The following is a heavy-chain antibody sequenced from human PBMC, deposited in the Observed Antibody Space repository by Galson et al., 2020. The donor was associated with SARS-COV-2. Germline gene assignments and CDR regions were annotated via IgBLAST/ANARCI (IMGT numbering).Heavy chain of an antibody. CDR3: AKYSPVTAGFYFDY. D-gene: IGHD4-17*01. CDR2: LTNSGGKT. J-gene: IGHJ4*02. Sequence: GGSLRLSCAASGFTFPTYAMTWVRQAPGKGLAWVSSLTNSGGKTYYADSVKGRFTISRDNSKNTLSLQMSGLRAEDTAVYFCAKYSPVTAGFYFDYWGQGTLVTVSS. CDR1: GFTFPTYA. V-gene: IGHV3-23*01.